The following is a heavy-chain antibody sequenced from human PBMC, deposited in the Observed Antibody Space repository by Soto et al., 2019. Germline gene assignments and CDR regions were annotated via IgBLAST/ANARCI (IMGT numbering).Heavy chain of an antibody. CDR1: GGSVSSGSYY. D-gene: IGHD2-15*01. J-gene: IGHJ4*02. CDR2: IYYSGST. V-gene: IGHV4-61*01. Sequence: PSETLSLTCTVSGGSVSSGSYYWSWIRQPPGKGLEWIGYIYYSGSTNYNPSLKSRVTISVDTSKNQFSLKLSSVTAADTAVYYCARGTVVTFDYWGQGTLVTVSS. CDR3: ARGTVVTFDY.